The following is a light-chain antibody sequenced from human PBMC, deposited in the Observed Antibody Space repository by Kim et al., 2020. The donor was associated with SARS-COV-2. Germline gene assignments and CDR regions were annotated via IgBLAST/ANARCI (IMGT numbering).Light chain of an antibody. V-gene: IGLV3-19*01. Sequence: SSELTQDPAVSVALGQTVRITCQGDSLRSYYATWYQQKPGQAPILVIYGKNNRPSGIPDRFSGSSSGNTASLTITGTQAGDEADYYCNSRDSNDNVVFSGGTKLTVL. CDR2: GKN. CDR3: NSRDSNDNVV. J-gene: IGLJ2*01. CDR1: SLRSYY.